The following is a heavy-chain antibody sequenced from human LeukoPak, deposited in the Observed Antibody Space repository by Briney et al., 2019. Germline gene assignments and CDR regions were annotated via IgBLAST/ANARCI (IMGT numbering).Heavy chain of an antibody. Sequence: PGGSLRLSCAASGFTFSSYAMSWVRQAPGKGLELVSGISAGGDSTYYADTVKGRFTTSRDNSKNTLYLQMNSLRAEDTAVYYCAKRDYDILTGYYHAYWGQGTLLTVSS. J-gene: IGHJ4*02. V-gene: IGHV3-23*01. CDR3: AKRDYDILTGYYHAY. CDR2: ISAGGDST. CDR1: GFTFSSYA. D-gene: IGHD3-9*01.